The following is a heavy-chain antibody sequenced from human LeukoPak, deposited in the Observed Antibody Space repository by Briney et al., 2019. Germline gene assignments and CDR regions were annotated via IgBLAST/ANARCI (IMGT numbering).Heavy chain of an antibody. CDR1: GFTFSNYW. D-gene: IGHD6-13*01. V-gene: IGHV3-7*01. CDR3: ARGTIAAADIDY. CDR2: IKEDGSTI. J-gene: IGHJ4*02. Sequence: PGGSLRLSCEVSGFTFSNYWMSWVRLAPGKGLEWVANIKEDGSTIHYVDSVKGRFTISRDNAKNSLYLQMNSLRAEDTAVYYCARGTIAAADIDYWGQGTLVTVSS.